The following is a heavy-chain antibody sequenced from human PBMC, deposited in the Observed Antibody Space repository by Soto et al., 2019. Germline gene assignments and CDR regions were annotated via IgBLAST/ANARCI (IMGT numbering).Heavy chain of an antibody. D-gene: IGHD3-22*01. CDR3: ARDPSIVVVTSFDL. CDR1: GYTFASYG. CDR2: ISAYNGNT. Sequence: ASVKVSCKASGYTFASYGISWVRQAPGQGLEWMGWISAYNGNTNYAQKLQGRVTMTTDTSTSTAYMELRSLRSEDTAVYYCARDPSIVVVTSFDLWGRGTLVTVSS. V-gene: IGHV1-18*01. J-gene: IGHJ2*01.